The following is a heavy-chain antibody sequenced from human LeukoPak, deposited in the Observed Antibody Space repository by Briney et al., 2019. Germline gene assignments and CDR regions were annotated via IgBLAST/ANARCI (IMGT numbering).Heavy chain of an antibody. J-gene: IGHJ3*02. V-gene: IGHV3-33*01. CDR2: IWSDGTNR. CDR1: GLTFSAYG. Sequence: PGRSLRLSCAASGLTFSAYGMHWVRQAPGKGLERVAVIWSDGTNRYYAESVRGRFTISRDNSKNTLYLQMNSLIIEDTAVYYCASAAGAFDNWGQGTMITVSS. D-gene: IGHD6-13*01. CDR3: ASAAGAFDN.